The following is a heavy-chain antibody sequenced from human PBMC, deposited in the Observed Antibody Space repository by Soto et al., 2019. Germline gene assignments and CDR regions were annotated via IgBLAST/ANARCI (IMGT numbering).Heavy chain of an antibody. D-gene: IGHD1-1*01. CDR2: ISYDGNVA. CDR1: GFTFSNYG. CDR3: AKEGPITNWYFDY. J-gene: IGHJ4*02. V-gene: IGHV3-30*18. Sequence: QVQLVESDGGVVQPGRSLRLSCTASGFTFSNYGMHWVRQAPGKGLEWVTVISYDGNVAYYADSVKGRFTSSRDNSKNTLHLQMNSLRTEDTAVYYCAKEGPITNWYFDYWGQGTLVTVSS.